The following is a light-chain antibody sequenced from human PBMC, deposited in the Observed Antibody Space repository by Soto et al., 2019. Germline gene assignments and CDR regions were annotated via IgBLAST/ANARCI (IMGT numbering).Light chain of an antibody. V-gene: IGKV1-39*01. J-gene: IGKJ4*01. CDR1: QSISSY. CDR2: AAS. Sequence: DIQVTQSPSSLSASVVDRVTVTCRASQSISSYLNWFQQKPGKAPNLLIYAASSLQGGVPSRFSASGSGTDFTLTISSLHPEDFATYYCQQSHSAPLTFGGGTKVDIK. CDR3: QQSHSAPLT.